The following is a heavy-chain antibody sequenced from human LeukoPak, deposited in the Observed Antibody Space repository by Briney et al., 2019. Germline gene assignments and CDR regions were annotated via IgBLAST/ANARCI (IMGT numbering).Heavy chain of an antibody. D-gene: IGHD1-1*01. CDR2: IRSKANSYAT. CDR1: GFTFSGSA. J-gene: IGHJ4*02. Sequence: PGGSLRLSCAASGFTFSGSAMHWVRQASGKGLEWVGRIRSKANSYATAYAASVKGRFTISRDDSKNTAYLQMNSLKTEDTAVYYCTRRDWNVGETDFDYWGQGTLVTVSS. CDR3: TRRDWNVGETDFDY. V-gene: IGHV3-73*01.